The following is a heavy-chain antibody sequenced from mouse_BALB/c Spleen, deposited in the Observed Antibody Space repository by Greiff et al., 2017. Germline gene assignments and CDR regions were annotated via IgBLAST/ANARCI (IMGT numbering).Heavy chain of an antibody. CDR2: IDPANGNT. CDR1: GFNIKDTY. CDR3: AITTMSYAMDY. J-gene: IGHJ4*01. D-gene: IGHD2-4*01. Sequence: EVQLQQSGAELVKPGASVKLSCTASGFNIKDTYMHWVKQRPEQGLEWIGRIDPANGNTKYDPKFQGKATITADTSSNTAYLQLSSLTSEDTAVYYCAITTMSYAMDYWGQGTSVTVSS. V-gene: IGHV14-3*02.